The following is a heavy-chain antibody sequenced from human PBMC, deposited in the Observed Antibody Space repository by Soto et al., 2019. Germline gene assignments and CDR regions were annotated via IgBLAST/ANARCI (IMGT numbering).Heavy chain of an antibody. CDR1: GYTFTGYY. CDR3: ARGIEVGYCSGGSCYSEGDAFDI. CDR2: INPNSGGT. D-gene: IGHD2-15*01. Sequence: GASVKVSCKASGYTFTGYYMHWVRQAPGQGLEWMGWINPNSGGTNYAQKFQGRVTMTRDASISTAYMELSRLRSDDTAVYYCARGIEVGYCSGGSCYSEGDAFDIWGQGTMVTVSS. J-gene: IGHJ3*02. V-gene: IGHV1-2*02.